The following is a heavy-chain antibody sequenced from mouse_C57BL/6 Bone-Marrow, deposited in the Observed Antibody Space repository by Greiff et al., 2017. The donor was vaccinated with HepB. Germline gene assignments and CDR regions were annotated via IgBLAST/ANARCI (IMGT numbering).Heavy chain of an antibody. J-gene: IGHJ2*01. D-gene: IGHD1-1*01. CDR3: ARDNHYGSSYGY. CDR2: ISDGGSYT. V-gene: IGHV5-4*01. Sequence: EVQLVESGGGLVKPGGSLKLSCAASGFTFSSYAMSWVRQTPEKRLEWVATISDGGSYTYYPDNVKGRFTISRDSAKNNLYLQMSHLKSEDTAMYYCARDNHYGSSYGYWGQGTTLTVSS. CDR1: GFTFSSYA.